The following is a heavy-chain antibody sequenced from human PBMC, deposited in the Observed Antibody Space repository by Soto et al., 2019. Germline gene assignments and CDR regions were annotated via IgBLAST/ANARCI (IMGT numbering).Heavy chain of an antibody. CDR2: MSGSGGRT. D-gene: IGHD2-15*01. Sequence: GGALRLSCAPSGFTFSNYAMRGVRQAPGKGAEWFSGMSGSGGRTFYADCVKGRFTIYKDTSKNTLYLQMNSLRAEDTALYYCANSRGFMGDYWGQGTLVTVSS. J-gene: IGHJ4*02. V-gene: IGHV3-23*01. CDR1: GFTFSNYA. CDR3: ANSRGFMGDY.